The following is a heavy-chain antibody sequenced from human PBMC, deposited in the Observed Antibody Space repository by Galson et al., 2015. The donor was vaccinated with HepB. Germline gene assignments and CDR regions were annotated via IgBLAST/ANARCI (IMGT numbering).Heavy chain of an antibody. D-gene: IGHD6-13*01. CDR2: INAGNGNT. CDR1: GYTFTSYA. V-gene: IGHV1-3*01. J-gene: IGHJ4*02. CDR3: ARAGRHIAAAGDY. Sequence: SVKVSCKASGYTFTSYAMHWVRQAPGQRLEWMGWINAGNGNTKYSQKFQGRVTITRDTSASTAYMELSSLRSEDTAVYYCARAGRHIAAAGDYWGQGTLVTVSS.